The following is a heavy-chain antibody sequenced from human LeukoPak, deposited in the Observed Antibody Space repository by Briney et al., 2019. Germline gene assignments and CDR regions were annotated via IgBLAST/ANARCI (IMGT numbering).Heavy chain of an antibody. CDR3: ARNSSSDGYKSARSFDL. CDR1: GYSISSDYY. CDR2: IYQSGST. J-gene: IGHJ2*01. D-gene: IGHD5-24*01. Sequence: SETLSLTCAVSGYSISSDYYWGWLRQPPGKGLEWIGSIYQSGSTHYNPSLKSRVTISVDTSKNQFSLKLSSVTAAGTAVYYCARNSSSDGYKSARSFDLWGRGTLVTVSS. V-gene: IGHV4-38-2*01.